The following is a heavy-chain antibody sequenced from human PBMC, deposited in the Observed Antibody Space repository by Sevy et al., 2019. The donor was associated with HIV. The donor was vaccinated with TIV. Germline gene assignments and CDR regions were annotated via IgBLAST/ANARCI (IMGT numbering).Heavy chain of an antibody. J-gene: IGHJ3*02. Sequence: GGSLRLSCAASGFTFSSYSMNWVRQAPGKGLEWVSYISSSSSTIYYADSVKGRFTISRDNAKNAVYLQMNSLRAEDTAVYYCARVGIVVGGAFDIWGQGTMVTVSS. CDR2: ISSSSSTI. V-gene: IGHV3-48*01. CDR3: ARVGIVVGGAFDI. D-gene: IGHD2-15*01. CDR1: GFTFSSYS.